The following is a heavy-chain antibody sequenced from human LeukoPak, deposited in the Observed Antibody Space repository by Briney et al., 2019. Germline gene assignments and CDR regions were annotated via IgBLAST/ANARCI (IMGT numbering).Heavy chain of an antibody. CDR2: IYYSGST. J-gene: IGHJ4*02. D-gene: IGHD6-13*01. V-gene: IGHV4-59*08. CDR3: ARSKIEYSSSWYGSPKYYFDY. CDR1: GGSISSYY. Sequence: SETLSLTCTVSGGSISSYYWSWIRQPPGKGLEWIGYIYYSGSTNYNPSLKSRVTISVDTSKNQFSLKLSSVTAADTAVYYCARSKIEYSSSWYGSPKYYFDYWGQGTLVTVSS.